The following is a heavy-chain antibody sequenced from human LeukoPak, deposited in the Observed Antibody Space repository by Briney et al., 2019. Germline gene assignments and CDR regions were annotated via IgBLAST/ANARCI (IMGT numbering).Heavy chain of an antibody. J-gene: IGHJ5*02. D-gene: IGHD2-2*01. CDR3: AKDSPPYCSSTSCYPWFDP. CDR2: ISYDGSNK. Sequence: SGGSLRLFCAASGFTFSSYGMPWVRQAPGKGLEWVAVISYDGSNKYYADSVKGRFTNSRDNSKNTLYLQMNSLRAEDTAVYYCAKDSPPYCSSTSCYPWFDPWGQGTLVTVSS. V-gene: IGHV3-30*18. CDR1: GFTFSSYG.